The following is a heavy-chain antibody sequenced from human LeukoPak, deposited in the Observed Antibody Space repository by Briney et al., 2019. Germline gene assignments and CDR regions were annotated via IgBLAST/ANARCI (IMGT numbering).Heavy chain of an antibody. D-gene: IGHD3-16*01. CDR1: GDTFTNYG. CDR2: INPYNGDT. V-gene: IGHV1-18*04. J-gene: IGHJ2*01. Sequence: ASVKVSCKASGDTFTNYGIRWVRQAPGQGLEWMGWINPYNGDTNYAQKLQGRVTMTTDTSTSTAYMELRSLRSDDTAVYYCARDPPTSYWYFDLWGRGTLVTVSS. CDR3: ARDPPTSYWYFDL.